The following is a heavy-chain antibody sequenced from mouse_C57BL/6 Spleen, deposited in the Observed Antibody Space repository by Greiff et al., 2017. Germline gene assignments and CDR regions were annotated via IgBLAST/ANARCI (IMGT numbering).Heavy chain of an antibody. Sequence: EVQGVESGEGLVKPGGSLKLSCAASGFTFSSYAMSWVRQTPEKRLEWVAYISSGGDYIYYADTVKGRFTISRDNARNTLYLQMSSLKSEDTAMYYCTRVVVAHYYAMDYWGQGTSVTVSS. CDR2: ISSGGDYI. D-gene: IGHD1-1*01. CDR3: TRVVVAHYYAMDY. CDR1: GFTFSSYA. V-gene: IGHV5-9-1*02. J-gene: IGHJ4*01.